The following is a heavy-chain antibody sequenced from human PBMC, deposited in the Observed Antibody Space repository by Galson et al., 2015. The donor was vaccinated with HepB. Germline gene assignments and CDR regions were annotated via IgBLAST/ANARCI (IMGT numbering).Heavy chain of an antibody. CDR1: GFIFSNAW. V-gene: IGHV3-15*07. D-gene: IGHD5-24*01. J-gene: IGHJ4*02. CDR3: TTDQADGYHSY. CDR2: IKSKTVGGTI. Sequence: SLRLSCAGSGFIFSNAWMNWVRQAPGKGLDWVGRIKSKTVGGTIDYAAPVKGRLTISRDDSKNTLYLQMSSLKTEDTGVYFCTTDQADGYHSYWGQGTLVIVSS.